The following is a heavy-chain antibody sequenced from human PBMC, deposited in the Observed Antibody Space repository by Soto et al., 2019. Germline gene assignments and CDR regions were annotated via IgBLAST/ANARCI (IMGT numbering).Heavy chain of an antibody. CDR2: ISSSGDTI. V-gene: IGHV3-11*01. CDR3: ARARRRGGYYYYYHMDV. D-gene: IGHD2-15*01. CDR1: GFTFSDDY. Sequence: QMQLVESGGGLVKPGGSLRVSCAASGFTFSDDYMSWIRQAPGKGLEWVSYISSSGDTIYYADSVKGRFTISRDNANNSLYLQMNSLGAEDTAVYYCARARRRGGYYYYYHMDVWGKGTTATVSS. J-gene: IGHJ6*03.